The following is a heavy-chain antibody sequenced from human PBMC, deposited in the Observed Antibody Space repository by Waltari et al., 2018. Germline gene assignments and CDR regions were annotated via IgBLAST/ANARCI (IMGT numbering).Heavy chain of an antibody. CDR2: IYHSGST. CDR3: ARHSSGYYYYLDY. D-gene: IGHD3-22*01. V-gene: IGHV4-38-2*01. Sequence: VQLPESGPGLVRPSEPLSLTCAVSGSSISSVYYWGWLRQSPGKGREGFGFIYHSGSTYFNPSLKSRVTISVDTSKNQFFLKLNSVTAADTAVYHCARHSSGYYYYLDYWGQGTLVTVSS. CDR1: GSSISSVYY. J-gene: IGHJ4*02.